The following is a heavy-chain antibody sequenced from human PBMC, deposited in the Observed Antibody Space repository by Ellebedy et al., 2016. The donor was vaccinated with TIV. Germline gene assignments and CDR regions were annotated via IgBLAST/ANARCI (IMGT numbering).Heavy chain of an antibody. CDR3: AKDLMAVASFDY. V-gene: IGHV3-23*01. D-gene: IGHD4-23*01. CDR2: FGGSGGST. Sequence: GESLKISCAASGFTFNTYAMSWVRQAPGKGLEWVSGFGGSGGSTYSADSVKGRFTISRDNSKNTLYLQMNSLRVEDTGMYYCAKDLMAVASFDYWGQGTLVTVSS. J-gene: IGHJ4*02. CDR1: GFTFNTYA.